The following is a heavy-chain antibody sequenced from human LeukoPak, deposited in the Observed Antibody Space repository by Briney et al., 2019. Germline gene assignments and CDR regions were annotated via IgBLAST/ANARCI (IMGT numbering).Heavy chain of an antibody. V-gene: IGHV3-23*01. D-gene: IGHD3/OR15-3a*01. Sequence: GGSLRLSCAASGFTFSSYAMSWVRQVPGKGLEWVSAISGSGGSTYYADSVKGRFTISRDNSKNTLYLQMNSLRAEDTAVYYCANAGYYGFERVYWGQGTLVTVSS. CDR2: ISGSGGST. CDR3: ANAGYYGFERVY. J-gene: IGHJ4*02. CDR1: GFTFSSYA.